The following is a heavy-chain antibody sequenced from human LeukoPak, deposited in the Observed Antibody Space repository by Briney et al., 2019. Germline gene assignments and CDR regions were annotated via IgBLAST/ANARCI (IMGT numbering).Heavy chain of an antibody. D-gene: IGHD3-22*01. J-gene: IGHJ4*01. Sequence: GGSLRLSCAASEFTFSSYGMHWVRQAPGKGLEWVAVISYDGSNQYYADTVKGRFTISRDNSKNTLYLQMNSLRAEDTAVYYCAKDRLGALYYYDSSGYYRFDYWGQGTLVTVLS. V-gene: IGHV3-30*18. CDR3: AKDRLGALYYYDSSGYYRFDY. CDR1: EFTFSSYG. CDR2: ISYDGSNQ.